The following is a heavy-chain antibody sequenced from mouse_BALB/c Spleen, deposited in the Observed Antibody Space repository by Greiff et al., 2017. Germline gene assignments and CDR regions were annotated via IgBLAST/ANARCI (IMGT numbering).Heavy chain of an antibody. CDR2: IWGDGST. CDR1: GFSLTNSG. D-gene: IGHD1-1*01. V-gene: IGHV2-6-6*01. J-gene: IGHJ1*01. Sequence: VHLVESGPGLVAPSQSLSITCTVSGFSLTNSGVHWVRQSPGKGLEWLGVIWGDGSTNYNSAFKSRLSISKDNSKSQVFLKMNSLQTDDTARYYCADGSSYVYWYFDVWGAGTTVTVSS. CDR3: ADGSSYVYWYFDV.